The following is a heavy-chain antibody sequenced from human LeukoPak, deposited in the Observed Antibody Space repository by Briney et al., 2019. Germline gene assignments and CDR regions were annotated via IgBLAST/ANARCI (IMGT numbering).Heavy chain of an antibody. CDR3: SRDTTVVFGMQY. J-gene: IGHJ4*02. CDR2: IYLKST. V-gene: IGHV4-4*08. D-gene: IGHD3-3*01. Sequence: PSETLSLTCTVSGGSISTFSWSWIRQSPGKGLEWIGSIYLKSTNYNHSLKSRVATSVDTSTNQFSLRLDSLTTADTAVYYFSRDTTVVFGMQYWGQGTRVPVPS. CDR1: GGSISTFS.